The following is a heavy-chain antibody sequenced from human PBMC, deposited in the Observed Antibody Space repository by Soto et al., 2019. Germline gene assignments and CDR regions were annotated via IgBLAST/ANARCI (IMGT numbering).Heavy chain of an antibody. V-gene: IGHV4-61*01. CDR2: IYYSGST. J-gene: IGHJ6*02. CDR1: GGSISSSSYY. D-gene: IGHD6-13*01. Sequence: PSETLSLTCTVSGGSISSSSYYWSWIRQPPGKGLEWIGYIYYSGSTNYNPSLKSRVTISVDTSKNQFSLKLSSVTAADTAVYYCARVDSKINSSWFSYPYYYGMDVWGQGTTVTVSS. CDR3: ARVDSKINSSWFSYPYYYGMDV.